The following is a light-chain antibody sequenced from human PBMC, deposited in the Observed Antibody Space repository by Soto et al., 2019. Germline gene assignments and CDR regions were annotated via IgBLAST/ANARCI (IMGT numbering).Light chain of an antibody. CDR2: EVS. CDR1: SSDVGSYYR. J-gene: IGLJ1*01. CDR3: NSYTGSSAYV. Sequence: QSALTKPASVSGAPGQSVTISYTGTSSDVGSYYRVSWYQQPPGAAPKLMIYEVSNRPSGVPDRFSGSKSGNTASLTISGLQAEDEADYYCNSYTGSSAYVFGTGTKSPS. V-gene: IGLV2-18*02.